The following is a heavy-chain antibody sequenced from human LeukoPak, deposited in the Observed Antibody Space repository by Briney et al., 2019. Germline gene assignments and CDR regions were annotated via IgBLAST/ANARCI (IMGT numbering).Heavy chain of an antibody. D-gene: IGHD1-20*01. Sequence: PSETLSLTCTVSGGSNYWSWIRQPPGKGLEWIAYIHYSGSTNYNPSLKSRVTISIDTSKNQFSLKLNSVTAADTAVYYCAKHSNWNAGVDWFDPWGQGTLVTVSS. CDR3: AKHSNWNAGVDWFDP. V-gene: IGHV4-59*08. CDR1: GGSNY. J-gene: IGHJ5*02. CDR2: IHYSGST.